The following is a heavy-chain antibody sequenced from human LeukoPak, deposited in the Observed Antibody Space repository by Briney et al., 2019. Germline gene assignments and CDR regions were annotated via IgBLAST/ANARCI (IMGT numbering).Heavy chain of an antibody. Sequence: SETLSLTCTVSGGSSGAIRSYYWTWVRQPPGKGLEWIGHMYYHGYTHYNPSLKSRVTISIDTSKSQFSLNLSSVTDADTAVYYCARAAAGSGNWFDPWGQGTLVTVSS. CDR2: MYYHGYT. D-gene: IGHD3-10*01. J-gene: IGHJ5*02. CDR1: GGSSGAIRSYY. V-gene: IGHV4-59*01. CDR3: ARAAAGSGNWFDP.